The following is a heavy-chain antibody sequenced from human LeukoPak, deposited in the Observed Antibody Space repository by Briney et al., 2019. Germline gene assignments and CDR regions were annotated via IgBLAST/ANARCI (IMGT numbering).Heavy chain of an antibody. J-gene: IGHJ4*02. CDR1: GFTFSSYS. V-gene: IGHV3-48*01. Sequence: GGSLRLSCAASGFTFSSYSMNWVRQAPGKGLEWVSYISSSSGTIYYADSVKGRFTISRDNAKNSLYLQMNSLRAEDTAVYYCARLSSHNDFWCASPAYWGQGTLVTVSS. CDR2: ISSSSGTI. D-gene: IGHD3-3*01. CDR3: ARLSSHNDFWCASPAY.